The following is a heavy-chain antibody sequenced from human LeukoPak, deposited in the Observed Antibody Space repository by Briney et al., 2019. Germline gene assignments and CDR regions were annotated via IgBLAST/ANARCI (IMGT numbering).Heavy chain of an antibody. V-gene: IGHV4-34*01. CDR1: GGSFSGYY. Sequence: PSETLSLTCGVYGGSFSGYYWNWIRQPPGKGLEWIGEINPGGNTKYNPSLKSRVTISVDTSKNQFSLKLSSVTAADTAAYYCAGGPVTTLEPFYCWGQGTLVTVSS. CDR3: AGGPVTTLEPFYC. D-gene: IGHD4-17*01. J-gene: IGHJ4*02. CDR2: INPGGNT.